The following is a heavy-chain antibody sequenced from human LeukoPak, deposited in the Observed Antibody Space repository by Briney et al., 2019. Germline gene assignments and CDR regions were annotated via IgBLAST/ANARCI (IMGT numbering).Heavy chain of an antibody. Sequence: ASVKVSCKASGYIFTGYYMHWVRQAPGQGLEWMGWINPNSGGTNYAQKLQGRVTMTRDTSISTAYMELSSLRSDDTAVYYCATARDRNSVYSSLDYWGQGTLVTVSS. CDR3: ATARDRNSVYSSLDY. D-gene: IGHD5/OR15-5a*01. J-gene: IGHJ4*02. CDR1: GYIFTGYY. V-gene: IGHV1-2*02. CDR2: INPNSGGT.